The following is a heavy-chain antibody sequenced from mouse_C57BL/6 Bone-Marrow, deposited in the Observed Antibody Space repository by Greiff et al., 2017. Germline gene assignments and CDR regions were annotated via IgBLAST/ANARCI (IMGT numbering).Heavy chain of an antibody. CDR2: IYPGSGNT. V-gene: IGHV1-66*01. J-gene: IGHJ4*01. CDR1: GYSFTSYY. Sequence: VKLQQSGPELVKPGASVKISCKASGYSFTSYYITWVKQRPGQGLEWIGWIYPGSGNTKYNEKFKGKATLTADTSSSPAYMQLSSRTSEDSAVEYCARGRAYYSNYWAMDDWGQGTSVTVSS. D-gene: IGHD2-5*01. CDR3: ARGRAYYSNYWAMDD.